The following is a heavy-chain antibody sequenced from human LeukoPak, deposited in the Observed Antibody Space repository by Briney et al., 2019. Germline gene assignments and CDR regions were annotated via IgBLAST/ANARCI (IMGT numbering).Heavy chain of an antibody. Sequence: GGSLRLSCAASGFTFSSYGMSWVRQAPGKGLEWVSAISGSGGSTYYADSVKGRFTISRDNSKNTLYLQMNSPRAEDTAIYYCAKVIPAAGSVYWGQGTLVTVSS. J-gene: IGHJ4*02. CDR3: AKVIPAAGSVY. D-gene: IGHD6-13*01. V-gene: IGHV3-23*01. CDR1: GFTFSSYG. CDR2: ISGSGGST.